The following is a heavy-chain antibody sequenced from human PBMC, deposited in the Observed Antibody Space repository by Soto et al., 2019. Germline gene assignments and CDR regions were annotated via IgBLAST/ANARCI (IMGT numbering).Heavy chain of an antibody. Sequence: QVQLQESGPGLVKPSETLSLTCSVSGGSVSSGYYWNWIRQSPGKGLEWIGHLYYTGSTNYNPSLKSRVTMSVDTSKNQFFLNLTSVTAADTAVYYCARGPIPVVRRYFDSWGQGIPVTVSS. V-gene: IGHV4-61*01. CDR2: LYYTGST. J-gene: IGHJ4*02. D-gene: IGHD2-15*01. CDR1: GGSVSSGYY. CDR3: ARGPIPVVRRYFDS.